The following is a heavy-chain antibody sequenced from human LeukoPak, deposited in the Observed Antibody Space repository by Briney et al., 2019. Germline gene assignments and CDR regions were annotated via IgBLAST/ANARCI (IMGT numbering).Heavy chain of an antibody. D-gene: IGHD6-6*01. CDR2: INHSGST. V-gene: IGHV4-34*01. CDR3: ARGPSIAAPPNVGFDP. CDR1: GGSFSGYY. Sequence: SETLSLTCAVYGGSFSGYYWSWIRQPPGKGLEWIGEINHSGSTNYNPSLKSRVTISVDTSKNQFSLELSSVTAADTAVYYCARGPSIAAPPNVGFDPWGQGTLVTVSS. J-gene: IGHJ5*02.